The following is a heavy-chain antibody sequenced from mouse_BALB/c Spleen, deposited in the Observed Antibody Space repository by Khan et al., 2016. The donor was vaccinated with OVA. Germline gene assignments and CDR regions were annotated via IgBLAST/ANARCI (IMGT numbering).Heavy chain of an antibody. J-gene: IGHJ3*01. CDR2: IIPTNDYT. Sequence: QVQLKQSETELARPGASVKMSCKASGYTFTTYTIHWVKQRPGQGLEWIGYIIPTNDYTNYNQKFKDRATLTADKSSSTAYMQRSSLTSEDSELYYCAREGAYYRSDGWFAYWGQGTLVTVSA. CDR3: AREGAYYRSDGWFAY. V-gene: IGHV1-4*01. D-gene: IGHD2-14*01. CDR1: GYTFTTYT.